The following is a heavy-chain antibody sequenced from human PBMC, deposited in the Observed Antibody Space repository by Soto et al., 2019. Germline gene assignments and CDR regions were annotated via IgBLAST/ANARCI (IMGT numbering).Heavy chain of an antibody. V-gene: IGHV1-18*04. CDR2: ISAYNGNT. CDR1: GYTFTSYG. Sequence: ASVKVSCKASGYTFTSYGISWVRQAPGQGLEWMGRISAYNGNTNYAQKLQGRVTMTTDTSTSTAYMELRSLRSDDTAVYYCAREVGATTLPAFDIWGQGTMVTVSS. J-gene: IGHJ3*02. CDR3: AREVGATTLPAFDI. D-gene: IGHD1-26*01.